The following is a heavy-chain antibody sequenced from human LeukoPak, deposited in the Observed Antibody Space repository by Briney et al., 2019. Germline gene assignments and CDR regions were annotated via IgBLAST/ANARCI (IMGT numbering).Heavy chain of an antibody. CDR1: GFTFSSYW. D-gene: IGHD6-19*01. CDR3: ARGHSGWYDY. Sequence: GGSLRLSCVASGFTFSSYWMSWVRQAPGKGLRWVSAISGSGGSTYYADSVKGRFTIPRDNSKNTLYLQMNSLRAEDTAVYYCARGHSGWYDYWGQGTLVTVSS. CDR2: ISGSGGST. V-gene: IGHV3-23*01. J-gene: IGHJ4*02.